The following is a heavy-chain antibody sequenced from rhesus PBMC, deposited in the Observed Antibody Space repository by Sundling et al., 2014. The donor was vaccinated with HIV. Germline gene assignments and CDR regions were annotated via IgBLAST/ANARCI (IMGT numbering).Heavy chain of an antibody. CDR2: INPYNGNT. CDR1: GYTFTDYY. CDR3: ARYYFDY. V-gene: IGHV1S2*01. J-gene: IGHJ4*01. Sequence: QVQLVQSGAEVKKPGSSVKVSCKASGYTFTDYYMHWVRQAPRQGLEWMGWINPYNGNTKYAQKFQGRVTMTRDTSTSTAYMELSSLRSEDTAVYYCARYYFDYWGQGVLVTVSS.